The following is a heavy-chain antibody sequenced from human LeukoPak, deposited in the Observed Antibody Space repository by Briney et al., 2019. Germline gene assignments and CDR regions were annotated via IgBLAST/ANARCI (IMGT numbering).Heavy chain of an antibody. J-gene: IGHJ4*02. CDR3: AKGGGVPAATMIYYFDY. CDR1: GFTFSSYA. Sequence: PGGSLRLSCAASGFTFSSYAMIWVRQAPGKGLEWVSAISGSGGSTYYADSVKGRFTISRDNSKNTLYLQMNSLRAEDTAVYYCAKGGGVPAATMIYYFDYWGQGTLVSVSS. CDR2: ISGSGGST. D-gene: IGHD2-2*01. V-gene: IGHV3-23*01.